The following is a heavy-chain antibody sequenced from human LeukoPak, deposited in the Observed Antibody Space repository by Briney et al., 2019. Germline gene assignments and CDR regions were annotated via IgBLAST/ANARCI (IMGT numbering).Heavy chain of an antibody. J-gene: IGHJ4*02. CDR3: AKDQPDYYDSSGSFDY. CDR2: ISYDGSNK. D-gene: IGHD3-22*01. Sequence: PGGSLRLSCAASGFTFSSYGMHWVRQAPGKGLKWVAVISYDGSNKYYADSVKGRFTISRDNSKNTLYLQMNSLRAEDTAVYYCAKDQPDYYDSSGSFDYWGQGTLVTVSS. CDR1: GFTFSSYG. V-gene: IGHV3-30*18.